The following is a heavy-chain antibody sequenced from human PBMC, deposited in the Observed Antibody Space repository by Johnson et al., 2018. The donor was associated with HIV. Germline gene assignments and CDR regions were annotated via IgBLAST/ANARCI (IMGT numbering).Heavy chain of an antibody. CDR2: ISYDGSNE. V-gene: IGHV3-30*18. J-gene: IGHJ3*02. Sequence: QVQLVESGGGVVQPGRSLRLSCAVSGFTFRSYGVHWVRQAPGKGLEWVAVISYDGSNEYYADSVKGRFTISRDNSKNTLYLQMNSLRAEDTAVYYCAKLHGPIVGATHDAVVIWGQGTMVTVSS. CDR3: AKLHGPIVGATHDAVVI. CDR1: GFTFRSYG. D-gene: IGHD1-26*01.